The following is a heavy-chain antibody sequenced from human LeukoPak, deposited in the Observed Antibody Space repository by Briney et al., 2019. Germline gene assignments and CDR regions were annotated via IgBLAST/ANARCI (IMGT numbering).Heavy chain of an antibody. D-gene: IGHD1-1*01. Sequence: GESLQISCKGSGYSFTSYWIGWVRQMPGKGLEWMGIIYPGDSDTRYSPSFQGQVTISADKSISTAYLQWSSLKASDTAMYYCASNDRWIGPQGAFDIWGQGTMVTVSS. CDR1: GYSFTSYW. J-gene: IGHJ3*02. CDR2: IYPGDSDT. CDR3: ASNDRWIGPQGAFDI. V-gene: IGHV5-51*01.